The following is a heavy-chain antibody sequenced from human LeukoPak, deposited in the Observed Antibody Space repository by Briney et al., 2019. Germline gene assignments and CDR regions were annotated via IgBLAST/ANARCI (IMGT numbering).Heavy chain of an antibody. J-gene: IGHJ4*02. CDR1: GGSFRGYY. V-gene: IGHV4-34*01. CDR3: ARSPTYGDYDY. D-gene: IGHD4-17*01. CDR2: INHSGST. Sequence: SETLSLTCAAYGGSFRGYYWSWIRQPPGKGLEWIGEINHSGSTNYNPSLKSRVTISVDTSKNQFSLKLSSVTAADTAVYYCARSPTYGDYDYWGQGTLVTVSS.